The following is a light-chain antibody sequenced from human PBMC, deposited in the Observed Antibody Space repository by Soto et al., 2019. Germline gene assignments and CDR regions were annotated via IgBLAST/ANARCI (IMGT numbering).Light chain of an antibody. V-gene: IGKV3-15*01. CDR2: GAS. Sequence: EIVMTQSPATLSVSPGERATLSCRASQSVSSNLAWYQQRPGKAPRLLIYGASTRATGTPARFSGSESGTDFTLTISSLQSEDFAVYFCQQYNDWSPLTFGGGTKVEIK. CDR1: QSVSSN. J-gene: IGKJ4*01. CDR3: QQYNDWSPLT.